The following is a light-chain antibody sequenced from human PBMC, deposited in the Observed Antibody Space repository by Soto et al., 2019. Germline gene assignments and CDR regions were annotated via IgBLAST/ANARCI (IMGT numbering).Light chain of an antibody. CDR1: HGIRNY. J-gene: IGKJ4*01. CDR3: QEYNNAPLT. V-gene: IGKV1-27*01. Sequence: DIQMTQSPSSLSASVGDRITITCRASHGIRNYLAWYQQRPGEVPNLLIYAASTLQSGVPSRFSGSGSGTDFSLTISSLQPEDAATYYCQEYNNAPLTFGGGTKVDIK. CDR2: AAS.